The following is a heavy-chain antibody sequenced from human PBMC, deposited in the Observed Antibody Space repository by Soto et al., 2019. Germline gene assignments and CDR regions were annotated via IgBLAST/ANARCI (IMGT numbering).Heavy chain of an antibody. Sequence: GASVKVSCKASGYTFTNYYVHWVRQAPGQGPEWMGIINPSGGSTTYTQKFQGRVTMTGDTSTSTVYMELSSLRSEDTAVYYCARDGPSESYNLDYWGQGTLVTVSS. CDR2: INPSGGST. CDR1: GYTFTNYY. V-gene: IGHV1-46*01. CDR3: ARDGPSESYNLDY. D-gene: IGHD1-26*01. J-gene: IGHJ4*02.